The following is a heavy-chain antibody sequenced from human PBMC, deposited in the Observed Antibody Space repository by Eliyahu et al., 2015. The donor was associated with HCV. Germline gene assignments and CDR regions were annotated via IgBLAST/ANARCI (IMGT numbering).Heavy chain of an antibody. Sequence: QLQLQESGPGLVKPSETLSLTCTVSGGSISXSSYYWGWIRQPPGKGLEWIGNVYYSGSTYYNPSLKSRVTISVDTSKNQFSLKLSSVTAADTAVYYCARHFRGGRSGPLLYFDYWGQGTLVTVSS. D-gene: IGHD2-15*01. CDR2: VYYSGST. J-gene: IGHJ4*02. CDR3: ARHFRGGRSGPLLYFDY. CDR1: GGSISXSSYY. V-gene: IGHV4-39*01.